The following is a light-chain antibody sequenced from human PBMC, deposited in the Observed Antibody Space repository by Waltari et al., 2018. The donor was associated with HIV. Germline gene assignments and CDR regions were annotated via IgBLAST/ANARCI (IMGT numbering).Light chain of an antibody. V-gene: IGLV2-14*03. CDR2: NVS. Sequence: SALTQPASVSGSPGQSITISCSGTSGDVGGYNFVSWYQKHPGKAPKLIIYNVSSRPLGVSIRFSGSRSANTASLTISGLQFEDEADYFCSSYTSSGPRYVLFGGGTRLTVL. CDR3: SSYTSSGPRYVL. J-gene: IGLJ2*01. CDR1: SGDVGGYNF.